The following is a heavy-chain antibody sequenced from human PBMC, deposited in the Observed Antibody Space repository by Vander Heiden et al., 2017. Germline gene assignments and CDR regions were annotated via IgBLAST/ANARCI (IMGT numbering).Heavy chain of an antibody. D-gene: IGHD3-9*01. J-gene: IGHJ5*02. V-gene: IGHV3-21*01. CDR2: ISTRSSYI. Sequence: EVQLVESGGGLVKPGGSLRLPCAASGFTFSRYSMNWVRQAPGKGLEWVSSISTRSSYIYYAESVKGRFTISRDNAKNSLFLQMNSLRAEDTAVYFCARDRETIFKFDPWGQGTLVTVSS. CDR3: ARDRETIFKFDP. CDR1: GFTFSRYS.